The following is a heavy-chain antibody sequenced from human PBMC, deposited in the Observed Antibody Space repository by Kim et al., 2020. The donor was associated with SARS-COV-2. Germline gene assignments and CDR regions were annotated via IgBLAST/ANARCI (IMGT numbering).Heavy chain of an antibody. CDR3: ARERYNWNYVGYFYGMDV. J-gene: IGHJ6*02. CDR2: IHNDGRP. CDR1: GFSISENF. V-gene: IGHV3-53*01. Sequence: GGSLRLSCAASGFSISENFMTWVRQAPGKGLEWVSVIHNDGRPYYADSVKGRFSVSRDISGNTVSLQMDNLRAGDTAVYYCARERYNWNYVGYFYGMDVWGQGTTVTVSS. D-gene: IGHD1-20*01.